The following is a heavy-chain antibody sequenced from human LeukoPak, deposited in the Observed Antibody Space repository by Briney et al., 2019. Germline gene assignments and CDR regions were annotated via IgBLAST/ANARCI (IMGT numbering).Heavy chain of an antibody. CDR3: AKDVTVWED. D-gene: IGHD3-16*01. Sequence: HPGGSLRLSCAASGFTFSSYAMSWVRQAPGNGLEWVSAISGSGGSTYYADSVEGRFTSSRDNSKNTLYLQMNSLRAEDTAVYYCAKDVTVWEDWGQGTLVTVSS. CDR2: ISGSGGST. J-gene: IGHJ4*02. CDR1: GFTFSSYA. V-gene: IGHV3-23*01.